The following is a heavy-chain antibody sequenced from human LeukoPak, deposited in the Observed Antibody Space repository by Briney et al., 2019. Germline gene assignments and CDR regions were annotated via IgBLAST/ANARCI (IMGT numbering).Heavy chain of an antibody. D-gene: IGHD3-10*01. CDR3: ARDGITMVRGVDY. CDR2: ISSSSSNI. Sequence: AGGSLRLSCAASGFTFSSYSMNWVRQAPGKGLEWVSSISSSSSNIYYADSVKGRFTISRDNAKNTLYLQMNSLRAEDTAVYYCARDGITMVRGVDYWGQGTLVTVSS. CDR1: GFTFSSYS. V-gene: IGHV3-21*01. J-gene: IGHJ4*02.